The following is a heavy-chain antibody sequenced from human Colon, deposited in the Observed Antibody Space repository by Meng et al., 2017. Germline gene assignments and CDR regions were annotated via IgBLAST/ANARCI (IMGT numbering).Heavy chain of an antibody. CDR1: GRSFSGDV. CDR2: NNHSGPT. V-gene: IGHV4-34*01. J-gene: IGHJ4*02. CDR3: AGGPCERDY. Sequence: PLGGPGREMHAEPVYPTRSVYGRSFSGDVRRWVRPAPGKGLGWSGENNHSGPTDYNPYIKSRVTRSVDTVKYQCPLKVSSVTAADTAVYYCAGGPCERDYWGQRTLVTVSS.